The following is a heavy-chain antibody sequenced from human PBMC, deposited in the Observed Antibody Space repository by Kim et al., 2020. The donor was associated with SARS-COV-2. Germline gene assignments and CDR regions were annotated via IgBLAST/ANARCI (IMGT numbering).Heavy chain of an antibody. Sequence: AVTLKRRITINPDTSKNQFSLQLSSVTPEDTAVYYCAGAHWGLHYYGMDVWGQGTTVTVSS. J-gene: IGHJ6*02. V-gene: IGHV6-1*01. CDR3: AGAHWGLHYYGMDV. D-gene: IGHD7-27*01.